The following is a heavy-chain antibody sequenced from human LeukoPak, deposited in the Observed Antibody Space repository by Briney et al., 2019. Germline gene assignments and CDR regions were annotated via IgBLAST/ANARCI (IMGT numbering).Heavy chain of an antibody. V-gene: IGHV5-51*01. D-gene: IGHD6-6*01. CDR2: IYPGDPDT. CDR1: GYSFTSYW. CDR3: ARLGRYGSSSRINWAFDI. J-gene: IGHJ3*02. Sequence: GESLKISCKGSGYSFTSYWIGWVRQMPGKGLEWMGIIYPGDPDTRYSPSFQGQVTISADKSISTAYLQWSSLKASDTAMYYCARLGRYGSSSRINWAFDIWGQGTMVTVSS.